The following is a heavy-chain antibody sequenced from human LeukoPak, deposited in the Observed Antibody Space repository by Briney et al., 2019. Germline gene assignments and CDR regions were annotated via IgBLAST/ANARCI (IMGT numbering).Heavy chain of an antibody. Sequence: SETLSLTCAVYGGSFSGYYWSWIRQPPGKGLEWIGEINHSGSTNYNPSLKSRVTISVDTSKNQFSLKLSSMTAADTAVYYCARGLRIVGAFNWFDPWGQGTLVTVSS. CDR3: ARGLRIVGAFNWFDP. D-gene: IGHD1-26*01. V-gene: IGHV4-34*01. CDR2: INHSGST. CDR1: GGSFSGYY. J-gene: IGHJ5*02.